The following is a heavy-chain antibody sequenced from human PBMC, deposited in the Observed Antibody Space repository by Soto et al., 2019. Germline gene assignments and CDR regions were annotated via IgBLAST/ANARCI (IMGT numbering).Heavy chain of an antibody. CDR2: ISWNSNSV. V-gene: IGHV3-9*01. CDR3: VKDNSSSWYYYYGMDV. CDR1: GFMFDDYA. D-gene: IGHD6-19*01. J-gene: IGHJ6*02. Sequence: EVQLVESGGGSVQPGRSLRLSCAASGFMFDDYAMHWVRQPPGRGLEWVSGISWNSNSVGYADSVKGRFTTYRDNAKNSLYLQMNSLRGEDTAIYHCVKDNSSSWYYYYGMDVWGQGTTVTVSS.